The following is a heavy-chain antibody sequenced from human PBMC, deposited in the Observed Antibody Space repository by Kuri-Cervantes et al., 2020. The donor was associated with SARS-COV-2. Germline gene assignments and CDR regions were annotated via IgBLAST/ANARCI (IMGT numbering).Heavy chain of an antibody. CDR1: GFTFGHYA. V-gene: IGHV3-9*01. D-gene: IGHD2-21*01. CDR3: VRVGDGFDY. CDR2: ISWNSGSI. J-gene: IGHJ4*02. Sequence: GGSLRLSCAASGFTFGHYAMHWVRQVPGKGLEWVSGISWNSGSIGYADSVKGRFTISRDNAKNSLYLQMNSLRAEDTALYYCVRVGDGFDYWGQGTLVTVSS.